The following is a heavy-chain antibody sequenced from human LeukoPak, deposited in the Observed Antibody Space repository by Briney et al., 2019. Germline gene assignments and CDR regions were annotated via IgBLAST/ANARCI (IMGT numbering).Heavy chain of an antibody. D-gene: IGHD5-24*01. CDR1: GGSISGYY. CDR3: ARLSGDGYIPVY. V-gene: IGHV4-59*01. CDR2: ILHSGST. J-gene: IGHJ4*02. Sequence: PSETLSLTCTVSGGSISGYYWSWIRQPPGKGLEWIGYILHSGSTDYNPSPKSRVTISVDTSKHHFSLKLSFVTAADTAVYYCARLSGDGYIPVYWGQGTLVTVSS.